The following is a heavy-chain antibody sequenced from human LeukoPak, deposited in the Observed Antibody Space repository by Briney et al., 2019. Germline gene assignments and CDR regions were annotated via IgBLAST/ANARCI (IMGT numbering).Heavy chain of an antibody. J-gene: IGHJ4*02. CDR3: ARDYYGSGSYTPY. CDR1: GFTFSSYA. CDR2: ISGSGGST. V-gene: IGHV3-23*01. Sequence: GGSLRLSCAASGFTFSSYAMSWVRQAPGKGLEWVSAISGSGGSTYYADSVKGRFTISRDNSKNTLYLQMNSLRAEDTAVYYCARDYYGSGSYTPYWGQGTLVTVSS. D-gene: IGHD3-10*01.